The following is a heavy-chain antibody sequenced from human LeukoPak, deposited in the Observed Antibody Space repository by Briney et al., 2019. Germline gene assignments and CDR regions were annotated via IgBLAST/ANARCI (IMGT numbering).Heavy chain of an antibody. V-gene: IGHV4-38-2*01. CDR1: DSSIRSAYY. CDR3: ARHSETIVGSVDS. J-gene: IGHJ4*02. D-gene: IGHD3-3*01. CDR2: ICHSGST. Sequence: SETLSLSCAASDSSIRSAYYWGWLRQPPGRGLEWIGSICHSGSTYYKPSLQSRVTISLETSKNQFSLKLISVTAADTAVYYCARHSETIVGSVDSWGQGILVTVYS.